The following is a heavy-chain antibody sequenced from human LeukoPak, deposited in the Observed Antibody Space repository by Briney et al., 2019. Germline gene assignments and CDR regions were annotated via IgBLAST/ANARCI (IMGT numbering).Heavy chain of an antibody. CDR3: ARTAARRFDY. CDR2: INPTGGST. V-gene: IGHV1-46*01. D-gene: IGHD6-6*01. Sequence: ASVKVSCKASGYTFTSYGISWVRQAPGQGLEWMGIINPTGGSTTYAQKIQGRVTMTRDTSTSTVYMELSSLRSDDTAVYYCARTAARRFDYWGQGTLVTVSS. CDR1: GYTFTSYG. J-gene: IGHJ4*02.